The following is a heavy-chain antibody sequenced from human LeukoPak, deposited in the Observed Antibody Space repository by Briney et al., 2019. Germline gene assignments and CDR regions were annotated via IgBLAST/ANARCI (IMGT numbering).Heavy chain of an antibody. D-gene: IGHD3-3*01. Sequence: ASVKVSCKTSGYTFTGYYMHWVRQAPGQELEWMGWIDPNSGDTNYAQDLQGRVTMTRDTSVSTAYTEVSRLTSDDTAVYYCARDYDSELDYWGQGTLVTVSS. CDR3: ARDYDSELDY. CDR2: IDPNSGDT. CDR1: GYTFTGYY. V-gene: IGHV1-2*02. J-gene: IGHJ4*02.